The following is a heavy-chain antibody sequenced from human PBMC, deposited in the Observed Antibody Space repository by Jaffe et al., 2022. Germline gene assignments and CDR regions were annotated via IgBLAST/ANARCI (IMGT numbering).Heavy chain of an antibody. J-gene: IGHJ3*02. Sequence: QVQLQESGPGLVKPSETLSLTCSVSGASISSADDYYWSWIRQPAGKGLEWIGRVYGRGDTNYNPSLMSRVTLSVDTSKNQFYMRLTSVTAADTALYYCARVFRIEPYNYDGFDIWGPGTMVTVSS. V-gene: IGHV4-61*02. D-gene: IGHD5-18*01. CDR2: VYGRGDT. CDR1: GASISSADDYY. CDR3: ARVFRIEPYNYDGFDI.